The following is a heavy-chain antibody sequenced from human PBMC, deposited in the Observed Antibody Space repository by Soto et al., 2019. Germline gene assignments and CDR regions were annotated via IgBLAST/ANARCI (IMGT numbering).Heavy chain of an antibody. Sequence: PGGSLRLSCAASGFTFGCYWMSWVRQAPGQGLECVANIKQDGSEKYYVDSMKGRFTISRDNAKNSLYLQMNSLRAEDTAVYYCARSAQLWYYMDVWGKGTTVTVSS. J-gene: IGHJ6*03. CDR3: ARSAQLWYYMDV. D-gene: IGHD1-1*01. CDR2: IKQDGSEK. CDR1: GFTFGCYW. V-gene: IGHV3-7*01.